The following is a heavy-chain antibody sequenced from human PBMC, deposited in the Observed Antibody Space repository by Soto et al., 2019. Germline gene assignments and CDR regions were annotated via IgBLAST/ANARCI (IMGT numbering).Heavy chain of an antibody. CDR3: ARGHGDSWKQLWFYAFDI. Sequence: SETLSLTCTVSGGSISSGDYYWSWIRQPPGKGLEWIGYIYYSGSTYYNPSLKSRVTISVDTSKNQFSLKLSSVTAADTAVYYCARGHGDSWKQLWFYAFDIWGQGTMVTVSS. J-gene: IGHJ3*02. CDR1: GGSISSGDYY. D-gene: IGHD5-18*01. CDR2: IYYSGST. V-gene: IGHV4-30-4*02.